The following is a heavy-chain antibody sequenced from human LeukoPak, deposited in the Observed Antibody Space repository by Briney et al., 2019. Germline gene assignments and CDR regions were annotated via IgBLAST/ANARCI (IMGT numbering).Heavy chain of an antibody. CDR1: GGSFSGYY. CDR2: INHSGST. V-gene: IGHV4-34*01. CDR3: ARGQYITGTTGY. D-gene: IGHD1-20*01. Sequence: SETLSLTCAVYGGSFSGYYWSWIRQPPGKGLEWIGEINHSGSTNYNPSLKSRVTISVDTSKNQFSLKLSSVTAADTAVYYCARGQYITGTTGYWGQGTLVTVSS. J-gene: IGHJ4*02.